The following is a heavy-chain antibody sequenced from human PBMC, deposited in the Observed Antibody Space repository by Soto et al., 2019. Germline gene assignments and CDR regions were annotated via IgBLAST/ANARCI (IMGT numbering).Heavy chain of an antibody. Sequence: SETLSLTCAVSGGSISSSNWWSWVRQPPGKGLEWIGEIYHSGSTNYNPSLKSRVTISVDKSKNQFSLKLSSVTAADTAVYYCASPSDGVNYYYYYGIDVWGQGTTVTVSS. J-gene: IGHJ6*02. CDR2: IYHSGST. CDR3: ASPSDGVNYYYYYGIDV. V-gene: IGHV4-4*02. CDR1: GGSISSSNW. D-gene: IGHD3-10*01.